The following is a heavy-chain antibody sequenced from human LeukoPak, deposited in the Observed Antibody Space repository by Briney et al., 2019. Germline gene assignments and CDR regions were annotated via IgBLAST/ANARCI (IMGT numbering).Heavy chain of an antibody. D-gene: IGHD6-13*01. V-gene: IGHV3-30*18. Sequence: GGSLRLSCAASGFTFSSYGMHWVRQAPGKGLEWVAVISYDGSNKYYADSVKGRFTISRDNSKNTLYLQMNSLRAEDTAVYYCAKTRPLDSSSWSHGDYWGQGTLVTVSS. CDR2: ISYDGSNK. CDR1: GFTFSSYG. J-gene: IGHJ4*02. CDR3: AKTRPLDSSSWSHGDY.